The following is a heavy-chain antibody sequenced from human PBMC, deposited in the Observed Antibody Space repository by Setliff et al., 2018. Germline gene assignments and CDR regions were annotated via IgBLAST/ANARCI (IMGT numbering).Heavy chain of an antibody. CDR3: SRLVRYCTTTSCQGFSGAEL. V-gene: IGHV1-18*04. CDR2: ISAYSGNT. CDR1: GYTFSNYG. J-gene: IGHJ4*02. D-gene: IGHD2-2*01. Sequence: GASVKVSCKASGYTFSNYGITWVRQAPGQGLEWMGWISAYSGNTKYALTLQGRVTMTTDPSTTTAYLELRSLTSDDTAVYYCSRLVRYCTTTSCQGFSGAELWGQGTLVTVSS.